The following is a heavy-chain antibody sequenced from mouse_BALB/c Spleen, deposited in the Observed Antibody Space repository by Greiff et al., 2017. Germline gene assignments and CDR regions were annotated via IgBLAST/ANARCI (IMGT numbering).Heavy chain of an antibody. CDR1: GFTFSSYT. V-gene: IGHV5-6-4*01. CDR2: ISSGGSYT. D-gene: IGHD1-1*01. J-gene: IGHJ1*01. CDR3: TRAPYYGSSYGYFDV. Sequence: DVMLVESGGGLVKPGGSLKLSCAASGFTFSSYTMSWVRQTPEKRLEWVATISSGGSYTYYPDSVKGRFTISRDNAKNTLYLQMSSLKSEDTAMYYCTRAPYYGSSYGYFDVWGAGTTVTVSS.